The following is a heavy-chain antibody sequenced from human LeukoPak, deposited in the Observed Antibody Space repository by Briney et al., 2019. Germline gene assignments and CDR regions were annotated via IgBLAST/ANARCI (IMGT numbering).Heavy chain of an antibody. CDR3: ARLNSSGWYFDY. D-gene: IGHD6-19*01. J-gene: IGHJ4*02. CDR2: IYPGDSDT. Sequence: GVSLQISSKGSGSSFTSYWIGWVRQIPGKGLEWMGIIYPGDSDTRYSPSFQGQVTISADKSISTAHLQWSSLKASDTAMYYCARLNSSGWYFDYWGQGTLVTVSS. V-gene: IGHV5-51*01. CDR1: GSSFTSYW.